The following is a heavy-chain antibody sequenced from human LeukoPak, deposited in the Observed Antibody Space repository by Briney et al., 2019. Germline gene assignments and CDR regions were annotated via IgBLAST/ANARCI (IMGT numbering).Heavy chain of an antibody. J-gene: IGHJ6*02. CDR1: GGSIGSYY. CDR2: IYSSGST. CDR3: ARNHEDYYYYGMDV. V-gene: IGHV4-59*01. D-gene: IGHD1-14*01. Sequence: SGTLSLTCAASGGSIGSYYWSWIRQPPGKGLEWIGDIYSSGSTNYNPSLKSRVTISVDPSKNQFSLKLSSVTAADTAVYYCARNHEDYYYYGMDVWGQGTTVTVSS.